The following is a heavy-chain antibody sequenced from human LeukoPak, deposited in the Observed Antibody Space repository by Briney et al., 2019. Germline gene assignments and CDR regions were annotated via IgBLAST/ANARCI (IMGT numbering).Heavy chain of an antibody. CDR2: IKQDGSEK. CDR3: TTLHYYGMVV. CDR1: GFTFSSYW. J-gene: IGHJ6*02. Sequence: GGSLRLSCAASGFTFSSYWMSWVRQAPGKGLEWVANIKQDGSEKYYVDSVKGRFTISRDNAKNSLYLQMDSLSAEDTAVYYCTTLHYYGMVVWGPGTTVTVS. V-gene: IGHV3-7*03.